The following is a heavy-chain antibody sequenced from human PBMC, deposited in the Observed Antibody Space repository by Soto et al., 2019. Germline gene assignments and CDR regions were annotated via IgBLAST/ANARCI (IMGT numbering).Heavy chain of an antibody. V-gene: IGHV3-53*01. CDR3: ARSWGYLDY. CDR1: GFIVSSNY. D-gene: IGHD3-16*01. Sequence: GSLRLSCAASGFIVSSNYMGWVRQAPGKGLECVSVIYSGGSTDYADSVKGRFTISRDSSKNTLYLQMNSLRAEDTAMYYCARSWGYLDYWGQGTLVTVSS. CDR2: IYSGGST. J-gene: IGHJ4*02.